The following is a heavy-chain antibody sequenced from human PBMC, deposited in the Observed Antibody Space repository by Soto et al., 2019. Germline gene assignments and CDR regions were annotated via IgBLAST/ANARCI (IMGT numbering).Heavy chain of an antibody. D-gene: IGHD5-18*01. J-gene: IGHJ6*02. CDR3: ARDGSTSWYSYDYHGMDV. Sequence: EVQLVESGGGLVQPGGSLRLSCAASGFTFRTYWLGWVRQVPGKGLEWVANINLDGSEKNYVDSVKGRFTISRDNARNSLYLQMSSLRAEDTALYYCARDGSTSWYSYDYHGMDVWGQGTTVTVSS. CDR2: INLDGSEK. V-gene: IGHV3-7*05. CDR1: GFTFRTYW.